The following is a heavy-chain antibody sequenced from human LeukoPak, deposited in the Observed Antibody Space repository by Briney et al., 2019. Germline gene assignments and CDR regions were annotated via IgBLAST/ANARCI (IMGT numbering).Heavy chain of an antibody. CDR1: GGSISSSSYY. J-gene: IGHJ6*02. D-gene: IGHD3-10*01. CDR3: AKHYGSGHRDMDV. CDR2: IYYSGST. V-gene: IGHV4-39*01. Sequence: KPSETLSLTCTVSGGSISSSSYYWGWIRQPPGKGLEWIGSIYYSGSTYYNPSLKSRVTISVDTSKNQFSLKLSSVTAADTAVYYCAKHYGSGHRDMDVWGQGTTVTVSS.